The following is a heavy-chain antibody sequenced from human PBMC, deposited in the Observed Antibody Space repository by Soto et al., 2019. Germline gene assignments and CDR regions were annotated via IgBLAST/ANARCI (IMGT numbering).Heavy chain of an antibody. J-gene: IGHJ5*02. CDR2: IYTAGGT. D-gene: IGHD2-2*01. CDR1: GFTVSNTY. V-gene: IGHV3-53*02. Sequence: EVQLVETGGGLIQPGGSLRLSCAASGFTVSNTYMTWVRQPPGKGLECVLVIYTAGGTNYADSVKGRFIISRANSKNPLYLQMNRLRAEDTAVYYCARALPVAKGGFYPWGQGTLVTASS. CDR3: ARALPVAKGGFYP.